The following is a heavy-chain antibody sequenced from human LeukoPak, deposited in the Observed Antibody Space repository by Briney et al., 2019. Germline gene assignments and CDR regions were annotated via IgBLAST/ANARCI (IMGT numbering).Heavy chain of an antibody. J-gene: IGHJ4*02. CDR1: GFTFSIYW. V-gene: IGHV3-7*01. CDR2: IKQDGSGK. Sequence: AGGSLRLSCAASGFTFSIYWMTWVRQAPGKGLEWVANIKQDGSGKYYVDSVKGRFTISRDNAKNSLYLQMNSLRAEDTAVYYCARGNACDYWGQGTLVTVSS. CDR3: ARGNACDY. D-gene: IGHD2-2*01.